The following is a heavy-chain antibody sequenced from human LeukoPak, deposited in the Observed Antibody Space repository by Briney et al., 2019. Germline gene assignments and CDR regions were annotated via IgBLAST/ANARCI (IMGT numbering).Heavy chain of an antibody. CDR3: AKEEWLVPSGSYFDY. CDR2: ISSSSSTI. CDR1: GFTFSSYS. D-gene: IGHD6-19*01. Sequence: GGSLRLSCAASGFTFSSYSMNWVRQAPGKGLEWVSYISSSSSTIYYADSVKGRFTISRDNSKNTLYLQMNSLRAEDTAVYYCAKEEWLVPSGSYFDYWGQGTLVTVSS. J-gene: IGHJ4*02. V-gene: IGHV3-48*01.